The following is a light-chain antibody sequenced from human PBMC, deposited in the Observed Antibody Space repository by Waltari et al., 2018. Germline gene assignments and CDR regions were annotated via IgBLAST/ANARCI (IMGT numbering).Light chain of an antibody. Sequence: DIVMTQSPDSLAVSLGERATINCKSSQSVLYSSNNKNYLAWYQQKPGQPHKLLIYWATTRESGVPDRFSGSGSGTDFTLTISSLQAEDVAVYYCQQYYSTPLVTFGPGTKVDIK. CDR3: QQYYSTPLVT. CDR2: WAT. CDR1: QSVLYSSNNKNY. V-gene: IGKV4-1*01. J-gene: IGKJ3*01.